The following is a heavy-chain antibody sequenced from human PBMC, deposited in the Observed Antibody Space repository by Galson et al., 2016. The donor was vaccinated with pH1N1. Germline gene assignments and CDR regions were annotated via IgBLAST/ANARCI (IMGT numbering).Heavy chain of an antibody. J-gene: IGHJ3*02. CDR3: ARQNDYGDYRGDAFDI. CDR2: IYLGSSLI. D-gene: IGHD4-17*01. CDR1: GHKFTSSW. Sequence: QSGAEVKKPGESLKISCKGSGHKFTSSWIGWVRQMPGKGLEWMGIIYLGSSLIRYRPSFQGQVTISADKSVNIVYLEWGSLKASDTAMYYCARQNDYGDYRGDAFDIWGQGTMVTVSS. V-gene: IGHV5-51*01.